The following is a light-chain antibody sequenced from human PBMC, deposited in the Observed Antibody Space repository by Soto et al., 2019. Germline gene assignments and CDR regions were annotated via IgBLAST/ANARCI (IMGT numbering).Light chain of an antibody. J-gene: IGKJ1*01. CDR3: QRYNNWPRT. CDR1: QSVSSD. CDR2: HAS. Sequence: IAMSQSPATLSVSPGEGAALAFRASQSVSSDLVWYQQKPGQAPRLLIFHASTRATGIPARFSGSGSGTEFTLTISSLQSEDFAVYYCQRYNNWPRTVGQGTKVDIK. V-gene: IGKV3-15*01.